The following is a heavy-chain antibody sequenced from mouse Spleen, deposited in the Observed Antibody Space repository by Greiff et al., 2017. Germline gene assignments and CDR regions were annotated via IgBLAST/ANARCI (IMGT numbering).Heavy chain of an antibody. Sequence: VQLQQSGPELVKPGASVKISCKASGYAFSSSWMNWVKQRPGKGLEWIGRIYPGDGDTNYNGKFKGKATLTADKSSSTAYMQLNSLTSEDSAVYYCARSSTMITTAWFAYWGQGTLVTVSA. CDR3: ARSSTMITTAWFAY. CDR1: GYAFSSSW. J-gene: IGHJ3*01. D-gene: IGHD2-4*01. CDR2: IYPGDGDT. V-gene: IGHV1-82*01.